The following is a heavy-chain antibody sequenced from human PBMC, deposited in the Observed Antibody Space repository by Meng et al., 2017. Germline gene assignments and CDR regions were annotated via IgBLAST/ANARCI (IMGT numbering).Heavy chain of an antibody. V-gene: IGHV3-21*01. D-gene: IGHD1-26*01. J-gene: IGHJ3*02. CDR1: GFTFSYYS. Sequence: GESLKISCAASGFTFSYYSMNWVRQAPGKGLEWVSSIYTSTTYIYYADSVQGRFTISRDDAKKSVYLQMDSLQAEDTAVYYCARDSGLGSAVGSTVAFDIWGQGTMVTVSS. CDR2: IYTSTTYI. CDR3: ARDSGLGSAVGSTVAFDI.